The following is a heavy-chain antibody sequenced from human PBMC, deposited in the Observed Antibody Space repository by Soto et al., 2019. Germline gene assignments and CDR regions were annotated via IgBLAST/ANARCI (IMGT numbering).Heavy chain of an antibody. CDR1: GGSFSGYY. V-gene: IGHV4-34*01. CDR3: ARGYYDFWSGRYNWFDP. CDR2: INHSGST. Sequence: QVQLQQWGAGLLKPSETLSLTCAVYGGSFSGYYWSWIRQPPGKGLEWIGEINHSGSTNYNPSLKRQVTISVDTSKNQFSLKLSSVTAADTAVYYCARGYYDFWSGRYNWFDPWGQGTLVTVSS. D-gene: IGHD3-3*01. J-gene: IGHJ5*02.